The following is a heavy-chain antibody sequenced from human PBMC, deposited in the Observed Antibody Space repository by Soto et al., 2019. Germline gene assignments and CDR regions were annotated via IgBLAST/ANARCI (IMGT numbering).Heavy chain of an antibody. D-gene: IGHD1-26*01. V-gene: IGHV1-69*13. CDR2: IIPIFGTA. Sequence: SGEVSYKASGGTFISYAISWVRQAPGRGLEWMGGIIPIFGTANYAQKFQGRVTITADESTSTAYTELSSLRSEDTAVYYCESKLWVSGSYLVYYYGMDVWGQGTTVTVSS. J-gene: IGHJ6*02. CDR1: GGTFISYA. CDR3: ESKLWVSGSYLVYYYGMDV.